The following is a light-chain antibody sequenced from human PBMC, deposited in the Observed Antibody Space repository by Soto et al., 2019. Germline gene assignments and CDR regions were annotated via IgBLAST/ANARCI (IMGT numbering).Light chain of an antibody. Sequence: EIVLTQSPGTLSLSPGERATLSCRASQSVSNNYLAWYQQKPGQAPSLLIFGASNRAPDIPDRFSGSGSATEFTLTISRLEPDDFAVYFCQQYGSSVKTFGQGTKVDIK. V-gene: IGKV3-20*01. CDR2: GAS. CDR1: QSVSNNY. CDR3: QQYGSSVKT. J-gene: IGKJ1*01.